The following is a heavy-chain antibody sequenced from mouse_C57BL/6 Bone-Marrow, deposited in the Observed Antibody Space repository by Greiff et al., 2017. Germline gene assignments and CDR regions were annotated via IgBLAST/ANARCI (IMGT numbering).Heavy chain of an antibody. CDR2: IDPETGGT. CDR1: GYTFTDYE. CDR3: TRRGVRRGVWDY. D-gene: IGHD2-14*01. V-gene: IGHV1-15*01. Sequence: VKLMESGAELVRPGASVTLSCKASGYTFTDYEMHWVKQTPVHGLEWIGAIDPETGGTAYNQKFKGKAILTADKSSSTAYMELRSLTSEDSAVYYCTRRGVRRGVWDYWGQGTTLTVSS. J-gene: IGHJ2*01.